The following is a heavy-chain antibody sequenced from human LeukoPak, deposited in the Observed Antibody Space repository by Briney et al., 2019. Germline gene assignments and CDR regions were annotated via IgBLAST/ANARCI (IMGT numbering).Heavy chain of an antibody. Sequence: SVKVSCKASGGTFCSYAISWVRQAPGQGLEWMGGIIPIFGTANYAQKFQGRVTITADESTSTAYMELSSLRSEDTAVYYCARVLRVDTARVEEYYFDYWGQGTLVTVSS. CDR3: ARVLRVDTARVEEYYFDY. J-gene: IGHJ4*02. V-gene: IGHV1-69*13. CDR1: GGTFCSYA. CDR2: IIPIFGTA. D-gene: IGHD5-18*01.